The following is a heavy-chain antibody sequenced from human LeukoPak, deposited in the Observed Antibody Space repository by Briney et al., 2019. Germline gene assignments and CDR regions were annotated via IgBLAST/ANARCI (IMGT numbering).Heavy chain of an antibody. CDR3: ARDRLLLRNLPDY. V-gene: IGHV3-30*01. CDR1: GFTFSSYA. D-gene: IGHD3-22*01. CDR2: ISYDGSNK. J-gene: IGHJ4*02. Sequence: GGSLRLSCAAAGFTFSSYAMHWVRQAPGKGLEWVAVISYDGSNKYYADSVKGRFTISRDNSKNTLYLQMNSLRAEDTAVYYCARDRLLLRNLPDYWGQGTLVTVSS.